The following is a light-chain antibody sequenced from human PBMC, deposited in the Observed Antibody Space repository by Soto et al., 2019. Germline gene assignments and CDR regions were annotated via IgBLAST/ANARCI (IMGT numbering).Light chain of an antibody. CDR1: QSISSY. J-gene: IGKJ3*01. CDR2: AAS. CDR3: QQSYSSPLT. Sequence: DIQMTQSPSSLSASVGDRVIIACRASQSISSYLTWYQQKPWKAPKLQIYAASSLQSGVPSRFSGSGSGTDFTLTISSLQPEDFATYYCQQSYSSPLTFGPGTKVDIK. V-gene: IGKV1-39*01.